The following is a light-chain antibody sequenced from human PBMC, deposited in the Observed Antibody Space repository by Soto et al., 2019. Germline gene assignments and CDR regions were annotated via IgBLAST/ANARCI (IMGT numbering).Light chain of an antibody. CDR2: YDD. Sequence: QSVLTQPPSVSEAPRQRFTISCSGSSSNIGNNAVNWYQQLPGKAPKLLIYYDDLLPSGVSDRFSGSKSGTSASLAISGLQSEDEADYYCATWDDRLNGHVFGTGTKVTVL. CDR1: SSNIGNNA. V-gene: IGLV1-36*01. J-gene: IGLJ1*01. CDR3: ATWDDRLNGHV.